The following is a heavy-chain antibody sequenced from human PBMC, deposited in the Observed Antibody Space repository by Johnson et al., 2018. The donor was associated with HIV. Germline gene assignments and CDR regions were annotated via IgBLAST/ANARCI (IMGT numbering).Heavy chain of an antibody. CDR1: GFSFTKAW. CDR2: IKSKSDGATT. Sequence: EVQLVESGGGCAKPGGSLRLSCAVSGFSFTKAWMSWVRQAPGKGLEWVGQIKSKSDGATTDYAAPVRGRFTISRDDSKNTVYLQMNSLKIEDTAVYYCTTNFWSGFYPDAFDIWGQGTIVTVSS. CDR3: TTNFWSGFYPDAFDI. V-gene: IGHV3-15*01. J-gene: IGHJ3*02. D-gene: IGHD3-3*01.